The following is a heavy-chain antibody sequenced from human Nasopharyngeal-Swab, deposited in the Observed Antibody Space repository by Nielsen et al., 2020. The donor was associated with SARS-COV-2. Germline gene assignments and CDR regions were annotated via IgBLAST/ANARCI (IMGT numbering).Heavy chain of an antibody. D-gene: IGHD4-11*01. CDR2: IYSGGST. CDR3: ARGGTTVRYYYMDV. V-gene: IGHV3-53*04. J-gene: IGHJ6*03. Sequence: GGSLRLSCGASGFTVSSNYMSWVRQAPGKGLEWVSVIYSGGSTYYADSVKGRFTISRHNSKNTLYLQMNSLRAEDTAVYYCARGGTTVRYYYMDVWGKGTTVTVSS. CDR1: GFTVSSNY.